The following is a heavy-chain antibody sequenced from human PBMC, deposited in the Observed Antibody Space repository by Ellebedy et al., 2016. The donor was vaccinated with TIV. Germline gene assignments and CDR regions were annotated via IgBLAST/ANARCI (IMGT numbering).Heavy chain of an antibody. Sequence: AASVKVSCKSSGYTFIDYGVTWVRQAPGQGLDWMGWVSAYSGNTNYAENLQGRVTMTTDTSTDTAYMELSRLRSDDTAVYYCARDRLAVAGRDAFDIWGQGTMVTVSS. CDR2: VSAYSGNT. D-gene: IGHD6-19*01. CDR3: ARDRLAVAGRDAFDI. CDR1: GYTFIDYG. J-gene: IGHJ3*02. V-gene: IGHV1-18*01.